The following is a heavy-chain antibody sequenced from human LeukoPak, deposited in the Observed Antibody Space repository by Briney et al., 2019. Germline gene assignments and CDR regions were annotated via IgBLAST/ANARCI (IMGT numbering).Heavy chain of an antibody. Sequence: GGSLRLSCAASGFTFSNAWMSWVRQAPGKGLEWVGRIKSKTDGGTTDYAAPVKGRFTISRDDSKNTLYLQMNSLKTEDTAVYYCTTDPVYDILTGYVHYYYMDVWGKGTTVTVSS. J-gene: IGHJ6*03. CDR1: GFTFSNAW. CDR3: TTDPVYDILTGYVHYYYMDV. V-gene: IGHV3-15*01. CDR2: IKSKTDGGTT. D-gene: IGHD3-9*01.